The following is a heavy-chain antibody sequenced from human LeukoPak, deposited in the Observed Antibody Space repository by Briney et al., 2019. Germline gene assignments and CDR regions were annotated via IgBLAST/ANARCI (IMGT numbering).Heavy chain of an antibody. V-gene: IGHV1-69*05. CDR3: ARGKVGARTYYFDY. Sequence: HRASVKVSCTASGGTFSSYALSWVRQAPGQGLEWMGGILPIFGTSNYAQKFQGRVTISTDESTSTAYMELSSLRSEDTALYYCARGKVGARTYYFDYWGQGTLVTVSS. CDR1: GGTFSSYA. D-gene: IGHD1-26*01. CDR2: ILPIFGTS. J-gene: IGHJ4*02.